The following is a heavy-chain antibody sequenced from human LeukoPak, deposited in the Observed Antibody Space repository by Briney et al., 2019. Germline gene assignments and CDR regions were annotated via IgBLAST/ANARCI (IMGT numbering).Heavy chain of an antibody. D-gene: IGHD6-6*01. J-gene: IGHJ6*02. Sequence: ASVKVSCKASGYTFTGYYMHWVRQAPGQGLEWMGWINPNSGGTNYAQKFQGRVTMTRDTSISTAYMELSRLRSDDTAVYYCARGLKSAQYYYGMDVSGQGTTVTVSS. CDR3: ARGLKSAQYYYGMDV. V-gene: IGHV1-2*02. CDR1: GYTFTGYY. CDR2: INPNSGGT.